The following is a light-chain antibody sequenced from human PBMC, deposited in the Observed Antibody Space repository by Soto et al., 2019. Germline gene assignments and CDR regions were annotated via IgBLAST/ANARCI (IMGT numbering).Light chain of an antibody. V-gene: IGKV3-15*01. CDR2: GAS. Sequence: EIVMTQSPATLSVSPGERATLSCRASQTVNGNLAWYQQRSGQAPRLLIYGASTRATGTPTRFSGSGSGTEFTPTISSLQPEDFAVYFCQQYGSSPRTFGQGTKVDIK. CDR3: QQYGSSPRT. CDR1: QTVNGN. J-gene: IGKJ1*01.